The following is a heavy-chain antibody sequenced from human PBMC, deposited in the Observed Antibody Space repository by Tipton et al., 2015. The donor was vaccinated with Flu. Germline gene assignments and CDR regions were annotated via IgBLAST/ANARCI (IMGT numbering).Heavy chain of an antibody. Sequence: SLRLSCAASGIIFGNAWMTWVRQAPGKGLEWVGRIKSETDGGTTDLAAPAKGRFTISRDDSQSTLYLHMNSLKIDDTAVYYCTTDSGSYGYWGQGTLVIVSS. CDR2: IKSETDGGTT. V-gene: IGHV3-15*01. CDR3: TTDSGSYGY. J-gene: IGHJ4*02. D-gene: IGHD1-26*01. CDR1: GIIFGNAW.